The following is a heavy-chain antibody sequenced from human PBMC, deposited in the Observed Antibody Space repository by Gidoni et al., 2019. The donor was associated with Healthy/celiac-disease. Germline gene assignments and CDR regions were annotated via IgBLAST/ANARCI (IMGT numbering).Heavy chain of an antibody. CDR2: IKSKTDGGTT. D-gene: IGHD2-15*01. V-gene: IGHV3-15*01. CDR1: GFTFSNAW. Sequence: EVQLVESGGGLVKPGGSLRLSCAASGFTFSNAWLSWVRQAPGKGLEWVGRIKSKTDGGTTDYAAPVKGRFTISRDDSKNTLYLQMNSLKTEDTAVYYCTTGGCSGGSCYEDFDYWGQGTLVTVSS. CDR3: TTGGCSGGSCYEDFDY. J-gene: IGHJ4*02.